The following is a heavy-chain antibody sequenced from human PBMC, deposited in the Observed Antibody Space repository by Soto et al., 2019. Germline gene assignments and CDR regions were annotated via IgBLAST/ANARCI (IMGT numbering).Heavy chain of an antibody. V-gene: IGHV5-51*01. CDR1: GYSFTSYW. D-gene: IGHD6-13*01. Sequence: PGESLKICCKGSGYSFTSYWIGWVRQMPGKGLEWMGIIYPGDSDTRYSPSFQGQVTISADKSISTAYLQWSSLKASDTAMYYCARRSDTAGYYYGMDVWGQGTTVTVSS. J-gene: IGHJ6*02. CDR2: IYPGDSDT. CDR3: ARRSDTAGYYYGMDV.